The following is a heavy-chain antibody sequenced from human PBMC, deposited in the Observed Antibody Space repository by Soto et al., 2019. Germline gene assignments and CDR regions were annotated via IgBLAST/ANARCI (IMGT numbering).Heavy chain of an antibody. Sequence: PGGSLRLSCAASGFTFSSYAMSWVRQAPGKGLEWVSAISAGAVATNYADSVKGRFTISRDNSKNTLYSQMNSLRAEDTAVYYCAKGRESSGSYRPFDYWGQGALVTVSS. V-gene: IGHV3-23*01. CDR1: GFTFSSYA. CDR3: AKGRESSGSYRPFDY. D-gene: IGHD3-22*01. J-gene: IGHJ4*02. CDR2: ISAGAVAT.